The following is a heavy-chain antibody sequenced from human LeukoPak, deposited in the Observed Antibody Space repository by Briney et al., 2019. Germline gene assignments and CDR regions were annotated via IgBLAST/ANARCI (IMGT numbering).Heavy chain of an antibody. V-gene: IGHV1-2*02. CDR3: ARDVLSDTYYYDSSGYYHRPLFDY. J-gene: IGHJ4*02. CDR1: GYTFTGYY. D-gene: IGHD3-22*01. CDR2: INPSSGGT. Sequence: ASVKVSCKASGYTFTGYYMHWVRQAPGQGLEWMGWINPSSGGTNYAQKFQGRVTMTRDTSISTAYMELSRLRSDDTAVYYCARDVLSDTYYYDSSGYYHRPLFDYWGQGTLVTVSS.